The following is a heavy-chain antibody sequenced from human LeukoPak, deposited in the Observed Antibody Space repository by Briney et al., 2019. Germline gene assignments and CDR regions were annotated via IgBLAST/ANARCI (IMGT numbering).Heavy chain of an antibody. CDR3: SIGSGYYYGTDV. V-gene: IGHV1-69*04. CDR1: GYTFTSYG. J-gene: IGHJ6*02. D-gene: IGHD3-10*01. Sequence: VASVKVSCKASGYTFTSYGISWVRQAPGQGLEWMGRIIPILGIANYAQKFQGRVTITADKSTSTAYMELSSLRSEDTAVYYCSIGSGYYYGTDVWGQGTTVTVSS. CDR2: IIPILGIA.